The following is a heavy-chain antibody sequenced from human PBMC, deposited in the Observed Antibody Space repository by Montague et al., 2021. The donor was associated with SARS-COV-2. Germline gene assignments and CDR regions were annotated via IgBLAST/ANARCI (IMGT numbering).Heavy chain of an antibody. V-gene: IGHV4-59*01. CDR3: ARQGSDYCSSTSCYGADHPFDI. CDR2: ISYIGST. Sequence: SETLSLTCTVAGGTISSYYYSWIRQPPGKALEWIGHISYIGSTNXNPFLKSRVTVSIDTSKNQCSLKLSSVTAADSAVYYCARQGSDYCSSTSCYGADHPFDIWGQGTMVTVSS. D-gene: IGHD2-2*01. CDR1: GGTISSYY. J-gene: IGHJ3*02.